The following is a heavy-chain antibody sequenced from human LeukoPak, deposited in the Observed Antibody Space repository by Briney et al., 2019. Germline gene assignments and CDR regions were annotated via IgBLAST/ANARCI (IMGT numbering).Heavy chain of an antibody. CDR3: AMRDRGYGLDI. V-gene: IGHV3-23*01. Sequence: GGSLRLSCAASEFSLRAYDLIWVRQAPGKGLDWVSIINGGGDIMMYEDSVKGRFTISRDNSKNTFYLQMNSLRVEDTAVYYCAMRDRGYGLDIWGQGTMVTVSS. CDR2: INGGGDIM. J-gene: IGHJ3*02. D-gene: IGHD3-10*01. CDR1: EFSLRAYD.